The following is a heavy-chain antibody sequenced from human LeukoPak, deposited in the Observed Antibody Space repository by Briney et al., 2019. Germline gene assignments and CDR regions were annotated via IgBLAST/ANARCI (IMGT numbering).Heavy chain of an antibody. V-gene: IGHV3-43*01. Sequence: GGPLRLSCAASGFTFDDYTMHWVRQAPGKGLEWVSLITWDGGSTYYADSVKGRFTISRDNSKNSLYLQMNSLRTEDTALYYCAKGKNTGSYLSHVDYWGQGTLVTVSS. CDR2: ITWDGGST. D-gene: IGHD3-10*01. CDR3: AKGKNTGSYLSHVDY. CDR1: GFTFDDYT. J-gene: IGHJ4*02.